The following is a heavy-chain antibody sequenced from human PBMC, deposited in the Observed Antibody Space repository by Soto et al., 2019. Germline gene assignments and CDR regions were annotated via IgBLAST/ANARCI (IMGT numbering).Heavy chain of an antibody. CDR2: IIPIFDTT. Sequence: QVQLVQSGAEVKKPGSSVKVSCKAPGGTFSSYAISWVRQAPGQGREWMGGIIPIFDTTNYAQKFQGRVTITADGSTSTAYMELSSLRSEDTAVYYCARTNYYGSGSYSDFDYWGQGTLVTVSS. CDR3: ARTNYYGSGSYSDFDY. J-gene: IGHJ4*02. CDR1: GGTFSSYA. V-gene: IGHV1-69*01. D-gene: IGHD3-10*01.